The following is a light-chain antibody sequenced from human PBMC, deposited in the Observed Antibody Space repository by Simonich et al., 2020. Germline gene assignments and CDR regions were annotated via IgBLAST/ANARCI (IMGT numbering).Light chain of an antibody. J-gene: IGLJ3*02. CDR2: EDN. Sequence: NFMLTQPHSVSESPGKTVTISCTRSSGSMASKYVQWYQQRPGRAPTTVIYEDNQRPAGVPDRFSGSIDSSSNSASLTISGLKTEDEADYYCQSYDSSNRVFGGGTKLTVL. V-gene: IGLV6-57*03. CDR3: QSYDSSNRV. CDR1: SGSMASKY.